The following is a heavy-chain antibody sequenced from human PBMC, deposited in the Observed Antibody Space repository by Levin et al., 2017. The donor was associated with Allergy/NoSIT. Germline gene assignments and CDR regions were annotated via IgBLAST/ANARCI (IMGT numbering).Heavy chain of an antibody. Sequence: SQTLSLTCTVSGGSISSTNCCWGWIRQPPGKGLEWMGNIYYSGITYYNPSLRGRLTISADTPSNQLSLKLRSVTTADTSVYYCAKYSVLRHPRNGTDAFDVWGPGTLVTVSS. CDR3: AKYSVLRHPRNGTDAFDV. V-gene: IGHV4-39*01. D-gene: IGHD1-26*01. CDR1: GGSISSTNCC. CDR2: IYYSGIT. J-gene: IGHJ3*01.